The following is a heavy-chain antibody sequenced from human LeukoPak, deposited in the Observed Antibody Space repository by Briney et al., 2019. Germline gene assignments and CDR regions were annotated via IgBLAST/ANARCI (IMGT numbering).Heavy chain of an antibody. CDR3: ARDILRFAL. D-gene: IGHD5-12*01. V-gene: IGHV4-59*01. CDR1: GGSISSYY. J-gene: IGHJ4*02. Sequence: SETLSLTCTVPGGSISSYYWSWIRQPPAQGLEWIGYIYYSGSTNYNPSLKSRVTISVDTSKNQFSLKLSSVTAADTAVYYCARDILRFALWGQGTLVTVSS. CDR2: IYYSGST.